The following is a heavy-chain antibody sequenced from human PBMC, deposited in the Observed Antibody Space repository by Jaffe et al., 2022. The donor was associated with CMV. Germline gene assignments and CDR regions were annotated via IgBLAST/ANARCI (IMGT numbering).Heavy chain of an antibody. CDR3: RRGTSSDY. CDR2: IRSRANSYAT. CDR1: GFTFSGSA. Sequence: EVQLVESGGTLVQPGGSLKLSCAASGFTFSGSAMHWVRQASGKGLEWVGRIRSRANSYATAYAASVKGRFTISRDDSKNTAYLQMNSLKTEDTAVYYCRRGTSSDYWGQGTLVTVSS. D-gene: IGHD3-16*01. J-gene: IGHJ4*02. V-gene: IGHV3-73*01.